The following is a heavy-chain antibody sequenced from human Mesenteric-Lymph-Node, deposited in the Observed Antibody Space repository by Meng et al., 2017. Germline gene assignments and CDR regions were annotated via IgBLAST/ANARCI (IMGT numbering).Heavy chain of an antibody. CDR3: ARGFPYYDILTGYFNWFDP. D-gene: IGHD3-9*01. V-gene: IGHV4-39*07. Sequence: SETLSLTCTVSGGSISSSSYYWGWIRQPPGKGLEWIGSIYYSGSTYYNPSLKSRVTISVDTSKNQFSLKLSSVTAADTAVYYCARGFPYYDILTGYFNWFDPWGQGALVTVSS. CDR2: IYYSGST. CDR1: GGSISSSSYY. J-gene: IGHJ5*02.